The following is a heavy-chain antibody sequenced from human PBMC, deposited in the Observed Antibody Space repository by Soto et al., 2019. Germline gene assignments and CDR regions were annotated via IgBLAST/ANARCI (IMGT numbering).Heavy chain of an antibody. J-gene: IGHJ4*02. CDR2: IYYSGST. Sequence: SETLSLTCTVSGGSISSGGYYWSWIRQHPGKGLEWIGYIYYSGSTYYNPSLKSRVTISVDTSKNQFSLKLSSVTAADTAVYYCAREYSSGWYIIDYWGQGTLVTV. D-gene: IGHD6-19*01. CDR3: AREYSSGWYIIDY. V-gene: IGHV4-31*03. CDR1: GGSISSGGYY.